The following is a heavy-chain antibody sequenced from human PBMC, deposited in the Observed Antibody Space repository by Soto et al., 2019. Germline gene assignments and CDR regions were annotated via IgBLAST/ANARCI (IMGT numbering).Heavy chain of an antibody. V-gene: IGHV4-39*01. CDR2: IYYSGST. CDR3: ARQPKDAFDI. CDR1: GGSISSSSYY. J-gene: IGHJ3*02. Sequence: QLQLQESGPGLVKPSETLSLTCTVSGGSISSSSYYWGWIRQPPGQGLEWIGSIYYSGSTYYNPSLKSRVTISVDTSKNQFSLKLSSVTAADTAVYYCARQPKDAFDICGQGTMVTVSS.